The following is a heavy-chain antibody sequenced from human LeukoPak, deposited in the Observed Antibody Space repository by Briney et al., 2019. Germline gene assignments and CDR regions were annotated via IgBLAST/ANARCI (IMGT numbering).Heavy chain of an antibody. CDR3: ARGRFSPDY. Sequence: GGSLRLSCAASGITFSNYAMSWVRQAPGKELEWVSAISGSGDSTFYADSVKGRFTISRDNSKNTLYLQINSLRAEDTATYFCARGRFSPDYWGQGTLVTVSS. CDR2: ISGSGDST. J-gene: IGHJ4*02. CDR1: GITFSNYA. V-gene: IGHV3-23*01.